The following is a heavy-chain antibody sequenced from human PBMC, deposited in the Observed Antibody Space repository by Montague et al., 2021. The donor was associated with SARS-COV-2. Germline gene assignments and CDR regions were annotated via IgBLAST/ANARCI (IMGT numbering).Heavy chain of an antibody. Sequence: SETLSLTCTVSGGSISSSNYYWDWIRQPPGKGLEWIGSIYDSGSTYYXPSLKSRVTISVDTSKNHFSLKLSSATAADTAVYYCARRGRKLLPVAATIGGFDIWGQGTMVTVSS. V-gene: IGHV4-39*02. CDR1: GGSISSSNYY. CDR2: IYDSGST. D-gene: IGHD6-19*01. J-gene: IGHJ3*02. CDR3: ARRGRKLLPVAATIGGFDI.